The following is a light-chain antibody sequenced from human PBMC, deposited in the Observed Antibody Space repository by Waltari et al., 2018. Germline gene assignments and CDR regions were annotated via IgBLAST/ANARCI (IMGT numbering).Light chain of an antibody. J-gene: IGLJ3*02. Sequence: QSILTQPPSVSGAPGQKVTISCTGSSSNIGAGYDVHWYQQLPGAAPKLIIYGNNNRPSRVPDRLSGSKSGTSASLDITGLQTEDEADYYCQSYDSSLSDSGVFGGGTKVTVL. CDR1: SSNIGAGYD. CDR2: GNN. CDR3: QSYDSSLSDSGV. V-gene: IGLV1-40*01.